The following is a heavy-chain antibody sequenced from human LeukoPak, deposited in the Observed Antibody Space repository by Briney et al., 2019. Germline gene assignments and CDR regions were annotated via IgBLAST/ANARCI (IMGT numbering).Heavy chain of an antibody. CDR1: GFTFSSYE. D-gene: IGHD3-22*01. Sequence: GGSLRLSCAASGFTFSSYEMNWARQAPGKGLEWVSYISSSGSNIYYADSVKGRLTISRDNAKNSLYLQMTSLRVTHTAVSYCAKLAITMIVGGWVKASTVTISS. CDR2: ISSSGSNI. V-gene: IGHV3-48*03. J-gene: IGHJ6*01. CDR3: AKLAITMIVGG.